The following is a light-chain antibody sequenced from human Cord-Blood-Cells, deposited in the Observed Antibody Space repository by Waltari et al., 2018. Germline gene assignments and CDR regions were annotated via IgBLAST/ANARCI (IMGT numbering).Light chain of an antibody. V-gene: IGLV2-23*01. J-gene: IGLJ2*01. Sequence: QSALTQPASVSGSPGPSLTLSCTGTSSDVGSYNLVSWYQQHPGKAPKLMIYEGSKRPSGVSNRFSGSKSGNTASLTISGLQAEDEADYYCCSYAGSSTVFGGGTKLTVL. CDR2: EGS. CDR3: CSYAGSSTV. CDR1: SSDVGSYNL.